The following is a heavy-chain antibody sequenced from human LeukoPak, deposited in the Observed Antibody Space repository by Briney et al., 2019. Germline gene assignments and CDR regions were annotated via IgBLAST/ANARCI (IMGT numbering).Heavy chain of an antibody. V-gene: IGHV3-30*18. CDR1: GFTFSSYG. CDR3: AKDQGPGYDRRYYFDY. D-gene: IGHD5-12*01. J-gene: IGHJ4*02. CDR2: ISYDGSNK. Sequence: GRSLRLSCAASGFTFSSYGMHWFRQATGKGLEWVAVISYDGSNKYYADSVKGRFTISRDNSKNTLYLQMNSLRAEDTAVYYCAKDQGPGYDRRYYFDYWGQGTLVTVSS.